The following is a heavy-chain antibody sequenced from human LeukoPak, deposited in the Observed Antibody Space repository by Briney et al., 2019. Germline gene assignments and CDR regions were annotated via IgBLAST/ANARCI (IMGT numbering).Heavy chain of an antibody. CDR2: IIPIFGTA. CDR3: AGGPNYYDSSGYKEVFDY. V-gene: IGHV1-69*05. Sequence: GASVKVSCKASGGTFSSYAISWVRQAPGQGLEWMGGIIPIFGTANYAQKFQGRVTITTDESTSTAYMELSSLRSEDTAVYYCAGGPNYYDSSGYKEVFDYWGQGTLVTVSS. J-gene: IGHJ4*02. D-gene: IGHD3-22*01. CDR1: GGTFSSYA.